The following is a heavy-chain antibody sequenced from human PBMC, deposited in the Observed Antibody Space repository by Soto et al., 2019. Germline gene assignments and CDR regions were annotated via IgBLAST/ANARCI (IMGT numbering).Heavy chain of an antibody. CDR3: ARDEAPNKYYGSGSPFDP. CDR1: GYTFTSYG. CDR2: ISAYNGNT. D-gene: IGHD3-10*01. Sequence: QVQLVQSGAEVKKPGASVKVSCKASGYTFTSYGISWVRQAPGQGLEWMGWISAYNGNTNYAQKLQGRVTMTTDTSTSTAYMELRSLRSDDTAVYYCARDEAPNKYYGSGSPFDPWGQGTLVTVSS. V-gene: IGHV1-18*01. J-gene: IGHJ5*02.